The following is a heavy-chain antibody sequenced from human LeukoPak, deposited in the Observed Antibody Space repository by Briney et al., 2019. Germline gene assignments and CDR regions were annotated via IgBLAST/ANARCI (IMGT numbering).Heavy chain of an antibody. J-gene: IGHJ6*02. CDR1: GGSISSSNW. D-gene: IGHD2-21*02. CDR3: ARDQYCGGDCYSHPGGYYYYGMDV. CDR2: IYHSGST. Sequence: SGTLSLTCAVSGGSISSSNWWSWVRQPPGEGLEWIGEIYHSGSTNYNPSLKSRVTISVDKSKNQFSLKLSSVTAADTAVYYCARDQYCGGDCYSHPGGYYYYGMDVWGQGTTVTVSS. V-gene: IGHV4-4*02.